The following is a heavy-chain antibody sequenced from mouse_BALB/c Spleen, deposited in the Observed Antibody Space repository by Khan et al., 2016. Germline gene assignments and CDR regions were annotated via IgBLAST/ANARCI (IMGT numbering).Heavy chain of an antibody. CDR3: ARSSYDYDAMDY. D-gene: IGHD6-1*01. Sequence: VQLQQSGAEFVKPGASVKLSCTASGFNIKDTYMHWVKQRPEQGLEWIGRIDPANGNTKYDPKFQGKAPVTADTYSNTAYLQLSSLTSEDTAVYYWARSSYDYDAMDYWGQGTSVTVSS. CDR2: IDPANGNT. J-gene: IGHJ4*01. CDR1: GFNIKDTY. V-gene: IGHV14-3*02.